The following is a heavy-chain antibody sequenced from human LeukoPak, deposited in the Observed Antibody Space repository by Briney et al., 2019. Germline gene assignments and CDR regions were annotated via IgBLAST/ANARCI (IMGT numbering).Heavy chain of an antibody. CDR2: ISGRGGST. J-gene: IGHJ4*02. CDR1: GFTFSSYA. CDR3: AVMDIMATGSFDY. V-gene: IGHV3-23*01. Sequence: GGSLRLSCAASGFTFSSYAMSWVRQAPGKGLEWVSAISGRGGSTYYADSVKGRFTISRDNSKNTLYLQMNSLRAEDTAVYYYAVMDIMATGSFDYWGQSPLVTVPS. D-gene: IGHD5-12*01.